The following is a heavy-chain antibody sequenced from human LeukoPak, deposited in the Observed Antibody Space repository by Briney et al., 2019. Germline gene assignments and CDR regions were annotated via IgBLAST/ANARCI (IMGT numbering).Heavy chain of an antibody. J-gene: IGHJ6*03. CDR2: ISRSGSTK. D-gene: IGHD2-15*01. V-gene: IGHV3-11*01. Sequence: TGGSLRLSCAASGFTFSDYNMRWIRQAPGKGLEWVSSISRSGSTKYYADSVKGRFTISRDNAKNSLFLQMNSLRAEDTAVYYCARVLRYCSGGNCYSGGLGYMDVWGKGTTVTISS. CDR1: GFTFSDYN. CDR3: ARVLRYCSGGNCYSGGLGYMDV.